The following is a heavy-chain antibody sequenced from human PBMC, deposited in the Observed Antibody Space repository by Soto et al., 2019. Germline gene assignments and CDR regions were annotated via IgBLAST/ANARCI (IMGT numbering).Heavy chain of an antibody. CDR2: INHSGST. Sequence: SETLSLTCAVSGGSFSGYYWSWIRQPPGKGLEWIGEINHSGSTNYNPSLKRRVTISVDTSNNQFSLKLSSVTAADTAVYYCASTYLGQQLLYYYYGMDVWGQGTTVTVSS. CDR3: ASTYLGQQLLYYYYGMDV. CDR1: GGSFSGYY. D-gene: IGHD6-13*01. J-gene: IGHJ6*02. V-gene: IGHV4-34*01.